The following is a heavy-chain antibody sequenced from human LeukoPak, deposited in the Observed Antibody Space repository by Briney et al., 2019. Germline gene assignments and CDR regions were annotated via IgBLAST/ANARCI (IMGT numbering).Heavy chain of an antibody. D-gene: IGHD3-22*01. V-gene: IGHV4-59*08. CDR2: IYYSGST. Sequence: SETLSLTCTVSGGSISSYYWSWIRQPPGKGLEWIGDIYYSGSTNYNPSLKSRVTISVDTSKNQFSLKLSSVTVAATAVYYCARRIDYYDSSGYSLFFDYWGQGTLVTVSS. CDR1: GGSISSYY. CDR3: ARRIDYYDSSGYSLFFDY. J-gene: IGHJ4*02.